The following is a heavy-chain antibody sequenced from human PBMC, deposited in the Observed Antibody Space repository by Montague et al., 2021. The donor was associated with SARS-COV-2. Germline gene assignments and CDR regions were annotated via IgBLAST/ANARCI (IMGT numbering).Heavy chain of an antibody. CDR3: ARSGSPSYSSSQFDC. CDR1: GGSISSGYYY. Sequence: TLSLTCIVSGGSISSGYYYWIWIRQHPGKGLDWIGYIYYSGSTYHNPSLKIRLSISLYTSKNHFSLRLISVTAADTAVYYCARSGSPSYSSSQFDCWGQGTLVTVSS. V-gene: IGHV4-31*03. J-gene: IGHJ4*02. D-gene: IGHD6-13*01. CDR2: IYYSGST.